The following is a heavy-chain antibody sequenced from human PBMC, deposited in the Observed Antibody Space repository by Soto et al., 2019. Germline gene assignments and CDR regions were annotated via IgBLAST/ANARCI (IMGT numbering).Heavy chain of an antibody. V-gene: IGHV3-20*04. J-gene: IGHJ4*02. CDR3: TRGVYGELLFDY. CDR2: INWNGRST. Sequence: EVQLVESGGGVVRPGGSLRLSCAASGLSFANYGMSWVRQVPGKGLEWVSGINWNGRSTHYADFVKGRFTVSRDNAKNSLYLQMNSLRAEDTALYYCTRGVYGELLFDYWGQGTLVTVSS. D-gene: IGHD3-10*01. CDR1: GLSFANYG.